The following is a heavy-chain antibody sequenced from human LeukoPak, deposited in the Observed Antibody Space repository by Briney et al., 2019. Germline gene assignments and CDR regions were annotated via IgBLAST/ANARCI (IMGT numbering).Heavy chain of an antibody. Sequence: PGGSLRLSCEASGFTFSYYSFNWVRQAPGKGLEWVSSISSSSSYIYYADSVKGRFTISRDNAKNSLYLQMNSLRAEDTAVYYCARDNNGVCYWGPCYYYYMDVWGKGTTVTVSS. CDR2: ISSSSSYI. CDR3: ARDNNGVCYWGPCYYYYMDV. D-gene: IGHD2-8*01. CDR1: GFTFSYYS. J-gene: IGHJ6*03. V-gene: IGHV3-21*01.